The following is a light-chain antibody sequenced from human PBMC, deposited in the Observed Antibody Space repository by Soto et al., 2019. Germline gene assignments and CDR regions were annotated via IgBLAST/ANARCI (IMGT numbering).Light chain of an antibody. CDR1: SSDVGGYNY. V-gene: IGLV2-8*01. CDR3: SSYAGSSNA. J-gene: IGLJ1*01. CDR2: EVN. Sequence: QSVLAQPPSASGSPGQSVAISCTGTSSDVGGYNYASWYQQHPGKAPKLMIYEVNKRPSGVPDRFSVSKSGTTASLTVSGLQVEDQADYYCSSYAGSSNAFGPGTKVTV.